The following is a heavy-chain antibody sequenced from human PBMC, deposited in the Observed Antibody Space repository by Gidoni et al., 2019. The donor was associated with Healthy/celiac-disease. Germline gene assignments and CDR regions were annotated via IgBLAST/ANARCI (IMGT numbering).Heavy chain of an antibody. CDR2: ISGSGGST. J-gene: IGHJ4*02. Sequence: EVQLLESGGGLVQPGGSLRLSCAASGFTFSSYAMSWVRQAPGKGLEWVSAISGSGGSTYYADSVKGRFTISRDNSKNTLYLQMNSLRAEDTAVYYCVPWGRDGYSSAYWGQGTLVTVSS. D-gene: IGHD4-4*01. V-gene: IGHV3-23*01. CDR3: VPWGRDGYSSAY. CDR1: GFTFSSYA.